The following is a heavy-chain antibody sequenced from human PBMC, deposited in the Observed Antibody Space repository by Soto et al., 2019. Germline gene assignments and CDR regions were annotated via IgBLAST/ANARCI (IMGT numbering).Heavy chain of an antibody. J-gene: IGHJ6*02. CDR1: GYTFTSYY. CDR2: INPSGGST. D-gene: IGHD3-3*01. CDR3: ARDYDFLSGSPARPYYYYYGMDV. Sequence: GASVKVSCKASGYTFTSYYMHWVRQAPGQGLEWMGIINPSGGSTSYAQKFQGRVTMTRDTSTSTVYMELSSLRSEDTAVYYCARDYDFLSGSPARPYYYYYGMDVWGQGTTVTVSS. V-gene: IGHV1-46*01.